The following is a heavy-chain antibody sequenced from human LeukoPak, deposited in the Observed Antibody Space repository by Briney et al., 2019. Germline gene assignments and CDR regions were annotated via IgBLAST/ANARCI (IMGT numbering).Heavy chain of an antibody. Sequence: ASVKVSCKASGGTFSSYAISWVRQAPGQGLEWMGGIIPIFGTANYAQKFQGRVTITTDESTSTAYIELSSLRSEDTAVYYCASIVGATDNDAFDIWGQGPMVTASS. J-gene: IGHJ3*02. V-gene: IGHV1-69*05. CDR2: IIPIFGTA. CDR3: ASIVGATDNDAFDI. CDR1: GGTFSSYA. D-gene: IGHD1-26*01.